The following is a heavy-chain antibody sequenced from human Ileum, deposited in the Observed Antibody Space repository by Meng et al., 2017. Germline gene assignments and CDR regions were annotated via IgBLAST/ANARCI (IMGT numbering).Heavy chain of an antibody. D-gene: IGHD3-16*01. CDR3: STSRGIGRYSFDH. Sequence: GGSLRLSCVASGFPFSLYAMNWVRQAPGKGLEWVSSISYGSTYIYYGDSVKGRFTISRDDARNSLFLQLDNLRDEDTGVYYCSTSRGIGRYSFDHWGQGSLVTVSS. J-gene: IGHJ4*02. CDR2: ISYGSTYI. V-gene: IGHV3-21*06. CDR1: GFPFSLYA.